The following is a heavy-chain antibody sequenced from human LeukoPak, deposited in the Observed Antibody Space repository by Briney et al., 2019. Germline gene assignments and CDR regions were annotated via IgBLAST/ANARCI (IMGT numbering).Heavy chain of an antibody. D-gene: IGHD1-26*01. J-gene: IGHJ4*02. CDR1: GFTFIKYS. V-gene: IGHV3-23*01. CDR2: ITGSGAFT. Sequence: PGGSLRLSCAASGFTFIKYSMTWVRQAPGKGLEWVSAITGSGAFTDYADSVKGRFTISRDNSKNTLYLQMNSLRAEDTAVYYCASSSFSGSSDYWGQGTLVTVSS. CDR3: ASSSFSGSSDY.